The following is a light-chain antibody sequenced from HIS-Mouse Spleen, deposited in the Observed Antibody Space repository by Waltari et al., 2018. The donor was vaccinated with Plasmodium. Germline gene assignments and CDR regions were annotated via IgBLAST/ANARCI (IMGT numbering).Light chain of an antibody. CDR1: SGHSSYA. CDR2: LNSDGSH. Sequence: QLVLTQSPSASASLGASVKLTCTLSSGHSSYAIAWHQQQPEKGPRYLMKLNSDGSHSQGDGSPDCFSGSSSGAERYLTISSLQSEDEADYYCQTWGTGMGVFGGGTKLTVL. CDR3: QTWGTGMGV. J-gene: IGLJ2*01. V-gene: IGLV4-69*01.